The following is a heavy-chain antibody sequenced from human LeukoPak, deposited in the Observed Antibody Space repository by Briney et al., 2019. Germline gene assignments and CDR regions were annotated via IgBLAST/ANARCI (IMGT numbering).Heavy chain of an antibody. J-gene: IGHJ4*02. Sequence: GGSLRLSCAASGFTFSSYGMHWVRQAPGKGLEWVAVIWYDGSNKYYADSVKGRFTISRDNSKNTLYLQMNSLRAEDTAVYYCARDKGYGSGSYIDYWGQGTLVTVSS. D-gene: IGHD3-10*01. CDR3: ARDKGYGSGSYIDY. CDR1: GFTFSSYG. V-gene: IGHV3-33*01. CDR2: IWYDGSNK.